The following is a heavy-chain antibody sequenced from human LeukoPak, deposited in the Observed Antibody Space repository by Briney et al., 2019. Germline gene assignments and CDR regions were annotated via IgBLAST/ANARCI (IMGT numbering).Heavy chain of an antibody. D-gene: IGHD5-24*01. CDR1: ACTFSSYA. CDR2: FIPILGIG. V-gene: IGHV1-69*10. CDR3: ARDGGDGYNSGGFDI. Sequence: ASVKVSCKASACTFSSYALSMVRQAPGHGLEWVGGFIPILGIGNYAQKFQGRVTITADKSTSTAYMELISLRAEDTAVYYCARDGGDGYNSGGFDIWGQGTMVTVSS. J-gene: IGHJ3*02.